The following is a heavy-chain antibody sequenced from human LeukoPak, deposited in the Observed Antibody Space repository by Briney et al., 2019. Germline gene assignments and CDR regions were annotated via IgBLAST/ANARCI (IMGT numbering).Heavy chain of an antibody. CDR2: ISGSGGST. CDR3: AKDIRTRKYSSSWYESY. J-gene: IGHJ4*02. D-gene: IGHD6-13*01. CDR1: GFTFSSYA. V-gene: IGHV3-23*01. Sequence: GGSLRLSCAASGFTFSSYAMSWVRQAPGKGLEWVSAISGSGGSTYYADSVKGRFTISRDNSKNTLYLQMSSLRAEDTAVYYCAKDIRTRKYSSSWYESYWGQGTLVTVSS.